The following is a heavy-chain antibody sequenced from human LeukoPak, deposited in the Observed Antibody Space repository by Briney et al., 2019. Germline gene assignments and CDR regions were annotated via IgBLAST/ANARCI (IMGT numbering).Heavy chain of an antibody. V-gene: IGHV1-2*07. D-gene: IGHD3-16*01. J-gene: IGHJ5*02. CDR2: INPKNGGA. CDR1: GYIFTNYY. Sequence: GASVKVSCKASGYIFTNYYMHWVRQAPGQGLEWMGWINPKNGGANYAPSFQGRVTMTRDRSISTVYMELTRLTSDDTAVYYCARASFWESPINWFDPWGQGTLVTVSS. CDR3: ARASFWESPINWFDP.